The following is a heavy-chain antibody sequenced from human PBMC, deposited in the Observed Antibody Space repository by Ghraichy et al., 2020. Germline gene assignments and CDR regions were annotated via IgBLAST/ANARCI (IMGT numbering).Heavy chain of an antibody. CDR2: IDWDDDK. V-gene: IGHV2-70*11. J-gene: IGHJ6*03. Sequence: SGPTLVKPTQTLTLTCTFSGFSLSTSGMCVSWIRQPPGKALEWLARIDWDDDKYYSTSLKTRLTISKDTSKNQVVLTMTNMDPVDTATYYCARTRWGSITDYYYYYYMDVWGKGTTVTVSS. CDR3: ARTRWGSITDYYYYYYMDV. CDR1: GFSLSTSGMC. D-gene: IGHD7-27*01.